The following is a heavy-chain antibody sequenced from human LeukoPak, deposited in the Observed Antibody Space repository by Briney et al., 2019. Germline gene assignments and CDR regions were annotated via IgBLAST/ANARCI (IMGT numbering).Heavy chain of an antibody. J-gene: IGHJ4*02. CDR1: GGSISSYY. D-gene: IGHD3-3*01. CDR3: ARVGFWSGYYVDY. Sequence: PSETLSLTCTVSGGSISSYYWSWIRQPPGKGLEWIGYIYYSGSTNYNPSLKSRVTISVDTSKNQFSLKLSPVTAADTAVYYCARVGFWSGYYVDYWGQGTLVTVSS. V-gene: IGHV4-59*01. CDR2: IYYSGST.